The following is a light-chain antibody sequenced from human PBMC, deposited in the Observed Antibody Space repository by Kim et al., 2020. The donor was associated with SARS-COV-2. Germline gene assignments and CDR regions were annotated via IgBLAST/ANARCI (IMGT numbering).Light chain of an antibody. Sequence: AAVGDRVTITCRASQSISSWLAWYQQKPGKAPKLLIYKASSVESGVPSRFSGSGSGTEFTLTISSLQPDDFATYYCQQYNSYPLTFGGGTKVEIK. CDR3: QQYNSYPLT. CDR2: KAS. V-gene: IGKV1-5*03. J-gene: IGKJ4*01. CDR1: QSISSW.